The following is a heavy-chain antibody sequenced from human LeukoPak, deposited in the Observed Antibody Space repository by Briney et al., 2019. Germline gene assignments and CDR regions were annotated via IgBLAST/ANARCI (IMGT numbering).Heavy chain of an antibody. CDR2: INHSGST. J-gene: IGHJ6*03. Sequence: SETLSLTSTVSGGSISSSSYYWGWIRQPPGKGLEWIGEINHSGSTNYNPSLKSRVTISVDTSKNQFSLKLSSVTAADTAVYYCARVVTGYPSYYMDVWGKGTTVTVSS. CDR3: ARVVTGYPSYYMDV. V-gene: IGHV4-39*07. CDR1: GGSISSSSYY. D-gene: IGHD5-18*01.